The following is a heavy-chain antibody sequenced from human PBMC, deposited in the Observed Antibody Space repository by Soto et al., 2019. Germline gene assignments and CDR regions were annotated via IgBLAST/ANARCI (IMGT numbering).Heavy chain of an antibody. CDR2: IVVGSGKT. CDR1: GCTFSSSA. V-gene: IGHV1-58*01. Sequence: ASVKVSCKASGCTFSSSAVQWVRQARGQRLEWIGWIVVGSGKTNYAQKFQERVTITRDMSTSTAYMELSSLRSEDTAVYYCAGRYCSGGSCYNYYGMDVWGQGTTVTVSS. CDR3: AGRYCSGGSCYNYYGMDV. J-gene: IGHJ6*02. D-gene: IGHD2-15*01.